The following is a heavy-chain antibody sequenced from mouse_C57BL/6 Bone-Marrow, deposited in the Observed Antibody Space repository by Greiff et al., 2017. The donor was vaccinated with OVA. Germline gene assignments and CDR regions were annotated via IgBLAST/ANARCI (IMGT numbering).Heavy chain of an antibody. V-gene: IGHV7-1*01. CDR1: GFTFSDFY. Sequence: EVKVVESGGGLVQSGRSLRLSCATSGFTFSDFYMEWVRQAPGKGLEWIAASRNKANDYTTEYSASVKGRFIVSRDTSQSILYRQMNALRAEDTAIDYCARTDYGSSGWYFDVWGTGTTVTVSS. CDR2: SRNKANDYTT. CDR3: ARTDYGSSGWYFDV. J-gene: IGHJ1*03. D-gene: IGHD1-1*01.